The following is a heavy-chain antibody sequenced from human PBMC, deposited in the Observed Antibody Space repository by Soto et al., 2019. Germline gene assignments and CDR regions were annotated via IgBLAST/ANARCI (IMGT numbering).Heavy chain of an antibody. J-gene: IGHJ3*02. CDR2: IYNSGST. CDR1: GGSINSGDYH. CDR3: ARVDNLVADAFDI. Sequence: QVQLQESGPGLVKPSQTLSLTCTVSGGSINSGDYHWSWIRQHPEKGLEWIGYIYNSGSTYYNVFLKSRVTISVDTSKNQFSLKLSSVTAADTAVYYCARVDNLVADAFDIWGQGTVVTVSS. V-gene: IGHV4-31*03. D-gene: IGHD3-9*01.